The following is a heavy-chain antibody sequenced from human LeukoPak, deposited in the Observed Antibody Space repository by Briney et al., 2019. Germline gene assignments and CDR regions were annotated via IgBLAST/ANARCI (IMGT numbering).Heavy chain of an antibody. CDR2: VDPEDGET. CDR1: GYTFTDYY. J-gene: IGHJ4*02. CDR3: ATDGSAGDYDILTGYFTLY. Sequence: VNVSCKASGYTFTDYYMHWVQQAPGKGLEWMGRVDPEDGETIYAEKFQGRVTITADTSTDTAYMELSSLRSEDTAVYYCATDGSAGDYDILTGYFTLYWGQGTLVTVSS. V-gene: IGHV1-69-2*01. D-gene: IGHD3-9*01.